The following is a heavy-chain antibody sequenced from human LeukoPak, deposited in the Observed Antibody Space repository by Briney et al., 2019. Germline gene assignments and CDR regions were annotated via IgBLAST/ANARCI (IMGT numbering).Heavy chain of an antibody. CDR2: TNPNSGGT. CDR1: GYTFTGYY. J-gene: IGHJ3*02. CDR3: ARSILVVPAAILEDAFDI. Sequence: GASVKVSCKASGYTFTGYYMHWVRQAPGQGLEWMGWTNPNSGGTNYAQKFQGRVTMTRDTSISTAYMELSRLRSDDTAVYYCARSILVVPAAILEDAFDIWGQGTMVTVSS. D-gene: IGHD2-2*01. V-gene: IGHV1-2*02.